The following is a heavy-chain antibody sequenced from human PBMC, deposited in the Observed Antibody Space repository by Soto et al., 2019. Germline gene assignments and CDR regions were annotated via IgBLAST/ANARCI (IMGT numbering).Heavy chain of an antibody. CDR1: GFTFSSYG. CDR3: ARAPHSSWYGVDI. J-gene: IGHJ3*02. Sequence: GGSLRLSCAASGFTFSSYGMHWVRQAPGKGLEWVAVIWYDGSNKYYADSVKGRFTISRDNSKNTLYLQMNSLRAEDTAVYYCARAPHSSWYGVDIWGQGTMVTVS. D-gene: IGHD6-13*01. CDR2: IWYDGSNK. V-gene: IGHV3-33*01.